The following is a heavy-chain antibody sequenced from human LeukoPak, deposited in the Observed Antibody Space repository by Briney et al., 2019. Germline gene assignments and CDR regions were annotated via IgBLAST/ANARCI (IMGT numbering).Heavy chain of an antibody. Sequence: SETLSLTCTVSGGSISSGSYYWSWIRQPAGKGLEWIGRVYSSGSTDYNPSLKSRVTISVDTSKNQFSLKLSSVTAADTAVYYCAREAYYYDSSGNGGYFDYWGQGTLVTVSS. CDR2: VYSSGST. J-gene: IGHJ4*02. CDR3: AREAYYYDSSGNGGYFDY. V-gene: IGHV4-61*02. D-gene: IGHD3-22*01. CDR1: GGSISSGSYY.